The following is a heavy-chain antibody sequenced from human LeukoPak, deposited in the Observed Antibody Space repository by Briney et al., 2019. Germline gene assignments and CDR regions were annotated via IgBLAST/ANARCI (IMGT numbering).Heavy chain of an antibody. CDR3: ARELRSHYYYYGMDV. V-gene: IGHV3-53*01. D-gene: IGHD2/OR15-2a*01. J-gene: IGHJ6*02. CDR1: GFTVSSNY. CDR2: IYSGGST. Sequence: GGSLRLSCAASGFTVSSNYMSWVRQAPGKGLEWVSVIYSGGSTYSADSVKGRFTISRDNSKNTLYLQMNSLRAEDTAVYYCARELRSHYYYYGMDVWGQGTTVTVSS.